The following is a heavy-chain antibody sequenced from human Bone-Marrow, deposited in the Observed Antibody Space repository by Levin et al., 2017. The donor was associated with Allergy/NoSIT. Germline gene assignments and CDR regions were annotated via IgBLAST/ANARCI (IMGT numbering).Heavy chain of an antibody. CDR2: ISPYNGNT. D-gene: IGHD4-11*01. Sequence: ASVKVSCKASGYTFITFGISWVRQAPGQGLEWMGWISPYNGNTNNAQKFQDRVALTTDVSTETVHMEFRSLRHDDPAVYYCAGVLYSNYGDAFDIWGQGTMVTVSS. V-gene: IGHV1-18*01. J-gene: IGHJ3*02. CDR3: AGVLYSNYGDAFDI. CDR1: GYTFITFG.